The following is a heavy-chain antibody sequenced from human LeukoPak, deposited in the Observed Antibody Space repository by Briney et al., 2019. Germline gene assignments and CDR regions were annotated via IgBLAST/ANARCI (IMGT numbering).Heavy chain of an antibody. CDR2: IGIDSGNT. CDR3: ANKYAFDN. J-gene: IGHJ4*02. Sequence: GGSLRLSCAASGFTFSDYSMTWVRQAPGKGLEWISYIGIDSGNTNYADSVKGRFTISGDKAKNSLYLQMNSLRVEDTAVYYCANKYAFDNWGQGTLVTVSS. D-gene: IGHD2-2*01. CDR1: GFTFSDYS. V-gene: IGHV3-48*01.